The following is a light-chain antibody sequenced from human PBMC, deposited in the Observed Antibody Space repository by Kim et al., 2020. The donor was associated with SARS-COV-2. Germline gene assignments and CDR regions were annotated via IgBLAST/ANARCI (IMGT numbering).Light chain of an antibody. Sequence: DIQMTQSPSSLSASVGDTITITCHVSQTVTTYLNWYQQKSGKAPELLIYSTSNLRGGVPSRFRGSGSGTDFTLTITSLQPEDFATYYCQQAYDTPRTFGQGTKVE. V-gene: IGKV1-39*01. CDR3: QQAYDTPRT. CDR1: QTVTTY. CDR2: STS. J-gene: IGKJ1*01.